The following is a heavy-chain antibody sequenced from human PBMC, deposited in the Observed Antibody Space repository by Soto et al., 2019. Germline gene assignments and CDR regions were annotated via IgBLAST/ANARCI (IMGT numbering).Heavy chain of an antibody. V-gene: IGHV2-5*02. CDR1: GFSLDTSGVG. D-gene: IGHD3-10*01. CDR2: IYWDDYK. Sequence: SGPTLVNPTQTLTLTCTFSGFSLDTSGVGVGWIRQPPGKALEWVAVIYWDDYKHFSPSLESRLTITKDTSKNLVVLTMTDMVPVDTATYYCAHKGSGLYPLAYWGQGTLVTVSS. CDR3: AHKGSGLYPLAY. J-gene: IGHJ4*02.